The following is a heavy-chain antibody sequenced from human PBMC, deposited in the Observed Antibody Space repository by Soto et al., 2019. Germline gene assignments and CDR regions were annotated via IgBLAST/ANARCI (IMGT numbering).Heavy chain of an antibody. J-gene: IGHJ4*02. CDR3: AKDRLIVATIWVDY. V-gene: IGHV3-11*01. Sequence: EGSLRLSCAASGFTFSDYYMSWIRQAPGKGLEWVSYISSSGSTIYYADSVKGRFTISRDNAKNTLYLQMNSLRAEDTAVYYCAKDRLIVATIWVDYWGQGTLVTVSS. D-gene: IGHD5-12*01. CDR1: GFTFSDYY. CDR2: ISSSGSTI.